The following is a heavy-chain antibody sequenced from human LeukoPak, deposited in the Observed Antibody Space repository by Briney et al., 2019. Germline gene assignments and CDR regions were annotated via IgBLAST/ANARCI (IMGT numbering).Heavy chain of an antibody. V-gene: IGHV3-74*01. J-gene: IGHJ4*02. CDR3: AKVYSSGWGPNDY. CDR1: GFTFRSYW. CDR2: INSDGSGT. D-gene: IGHD6-19*01. Sequence: GGSLRLSCAASGFTFRSYWMHWVRQAPGKGLVWVSRINSDGSGTRYADSVKGRFTISRDNAKNTLYLQMNRLRAEDTAVYYCAKVYSSGWGPNDYWGQGTLVTVSS.